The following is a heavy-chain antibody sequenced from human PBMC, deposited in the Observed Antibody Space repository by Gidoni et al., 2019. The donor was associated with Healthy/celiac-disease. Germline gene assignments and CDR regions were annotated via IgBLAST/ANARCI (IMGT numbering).Heavy chain of an antibody. J-gene: IGHJ3*02. CDR3: ARVIAAAGEEDAFDI. Sequence: ELQLVESGGGLVQPGGSLRLSCAASGFTFSSYEMNWVRQAPGKGLEWVSYISSSGSTIYYADSVKGRFTISRDNAKNSLYLQMNSLRAEDTAVYYCARVIAAAGEEDAFDIWGQGTMVTVSS. CDR1: GFTFSSYE. CDR2: ISSSGSTI. D-gene: IGHD6-13*01. V-gene: IGHV3-48*03.